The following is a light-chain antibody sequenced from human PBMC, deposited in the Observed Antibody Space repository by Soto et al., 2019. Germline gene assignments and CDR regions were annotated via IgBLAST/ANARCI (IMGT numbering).Light chain of an antibody. CDR1: SSNIGNNY. CDR2: DNN. J-gene: IGLJ2*01. V-gene: IGLV1-51*01. CDR3: GTWDSSLSAVV. Sequence: QSVLTKPPSVSAAPGQQVTISSSGISSNIGNNYVSWYQQLPGTAPKRVIYDNNKRPSGIPDRFSGSKSGTSTTLGITGLQTWDEADYYCGTWDSSLSAVVFGEGTKVTV.